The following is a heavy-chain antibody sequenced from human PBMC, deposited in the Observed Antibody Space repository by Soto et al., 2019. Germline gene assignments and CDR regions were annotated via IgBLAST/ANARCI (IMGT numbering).Heavy chain of an antibody. V-gene: IGHV3-23*01. CDR3: AKLTDQGIDF. CDR1: GFTFSTFA. CDR2: ISRNGDDT. J-gene: IGHJ4*02. D-gene: IGHD2-2*01. Sequence: EVRLLESGGGSIQPGGSLRLSCAASGFTFSTFAMTWVRQTPGKGLEWVSEISRNGDDTYYADSVKGRCTISRDNFKSTLYLQMSSLRAEDTALYYSAKLTDQGIDFWGQGTLVTVSS.